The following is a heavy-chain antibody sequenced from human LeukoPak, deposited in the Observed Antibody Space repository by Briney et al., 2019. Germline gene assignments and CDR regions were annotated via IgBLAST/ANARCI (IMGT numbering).Heavy chain of an antibody. CDR1: GGSFSGYY. CDR2: INHSGST. D-gene: IGHD2-2*02. V-gene: IGHV4-34*01. CDR3: AREGVYYCSSTSCYRGPFDY. Sequence: SETLSLTCAVYGGSFSGYYWSWLRQPPGKGLEWIGEINHSGSTNYNPSLKSRVTISVDTSKNQFSLKLSSVTAADTAVYYCAREGVYYCSSTSCYRGPFDYWGQGTLVTVSS. J-gene: IGHJ4*02.